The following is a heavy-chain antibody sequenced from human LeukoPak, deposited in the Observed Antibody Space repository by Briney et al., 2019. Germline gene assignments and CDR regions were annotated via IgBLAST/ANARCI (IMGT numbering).Heavy chain of an antibody. J-gene: IGHJ3*02. CDR3: ARVARGGKAHALDI. CDR2: VYSSGST. D-gene: IGHD4-23*01. Sequence: SETLSLTCTVSNGSMTNNYWSWIRQPPGKGLEWIGYVYSSGSTIYIPSLKSRVTISIDTSKNQFSLKLSSVTAADTAVYYCARVARGGKAHALDIWGQGTMVTVSS. V-gene: IGHV4-4*08. CDR1: NGSMTNNY.